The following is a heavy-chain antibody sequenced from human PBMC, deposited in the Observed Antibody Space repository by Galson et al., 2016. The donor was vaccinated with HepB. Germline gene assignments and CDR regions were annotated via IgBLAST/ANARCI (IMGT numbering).Heavy chain of an antibody. CDR1: GFTFTSYT. CDR2: ISAYNGNT. V-gene: IGHV1-18*01. J-gene: IGHJ4*02. Sequence: SVKVSCKASGFTFTSYTFSWVRQAPGQGLEWMGWISAYNGNTFYAQKLQGRVTMTTDTATSTVYMDLRSLRSGDTAVYYCARAYYDFSNNYWFNADYWGQGTLVTVSS. CDR3: ARAYYDFSNNYWFNADY. D-gene: IGHD3-3*01.